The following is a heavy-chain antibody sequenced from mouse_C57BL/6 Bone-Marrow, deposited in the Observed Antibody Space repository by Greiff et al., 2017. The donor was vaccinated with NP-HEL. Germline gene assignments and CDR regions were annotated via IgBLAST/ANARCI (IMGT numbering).Heavy chain of an antibody. J-gene: IGHJ3*01. CDR1: GYTFTDYY. V-gene: IGHV1-19*01. Sequence: EVQLQQSGPVLVKPGASVKMSCKASGYTFTDYYMNWVRQSHGKSLEWIGVINPYNGGTSYTQTFKGKATLTVDKSSSTAYMELNSLTSEDSAVYYCARGDDGNYLWFAYWGQGTLVTVSA. CDR3: ARGDDGNYLWFAY. D-gene: IGHD2-1*01. CDR2: INPYNGGT.